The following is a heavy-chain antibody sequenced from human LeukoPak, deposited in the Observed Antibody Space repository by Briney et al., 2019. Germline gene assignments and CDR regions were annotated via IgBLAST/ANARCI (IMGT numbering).Heavy chain of an antibody. CDR3: ARDQFYDFWRSSAFDI. V-gene: IGHV4-59*12. CDR2: IYYSGST. CDR1: GGSISSYY. D-gene: IGHD3-3*01. Sequence: SETLSLTCTVSGGSISSYYWSWIRQPPGKGLEWIGYIYYSGSTNYNPSLKSRVTISVDTSKNQFSLKLSSVTAADTAVYYCARDQFYDFWRSSAFDIWGQGTMVTVSS. J-gene: IGHJ3*02.